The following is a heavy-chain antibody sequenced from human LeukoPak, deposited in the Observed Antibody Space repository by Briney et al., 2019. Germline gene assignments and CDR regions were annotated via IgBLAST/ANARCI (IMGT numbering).Heavy chain of an antibody. CDR2: ISSTSTFI. CDR3: ARDYFDSSGYPQTYYYYYMDV. CDR1: GFTFSRYS. Sequence: NPGGSLRLSCAASGFTFSRYSMNWVRQAPGKGLEWVASISSTSTFIYSADSVKGRFTISRDTAKNSLFLQMNSLRAEDTAIYYCARDYFDSSGYPQTYYYYYMDVWGKGTTVTVSS. D-gene: IGHD3-22*01. V-gene: IGHV3-21*01. J-gene: IGHJ6*03.